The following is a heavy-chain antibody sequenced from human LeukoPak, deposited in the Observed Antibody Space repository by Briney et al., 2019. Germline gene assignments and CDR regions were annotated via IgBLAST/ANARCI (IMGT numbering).Heavy chain of an antibody. CDR3: ALYLRVRGDY. CDR2: ISGGGVST. V-gene: IGHV3-23*01. CDR1: GFTFSDYY. J-gene: IGHJ4*02. D-gene: IGHD3-10*01. Sequence: GGSLRLSCAASGFTFSDYYMSWIRQAPGRGLEWVSAISGGGVSTYYTDSVKGRFTISRDNSKNTLYLQMNSLRAEDTAVYYCALYLRVRGDYWGQGTLVSVSS.